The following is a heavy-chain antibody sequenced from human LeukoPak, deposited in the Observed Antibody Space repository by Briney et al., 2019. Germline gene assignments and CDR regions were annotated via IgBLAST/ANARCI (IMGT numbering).Heavy chain of an antibody. J-gene: IGHJ3*02. CDR1: GGSFSGYY. CDR2: IYYSGST. CDR3: ARPTTVTTISADAFDI. D-gene: IGHD4-17*01. V-gene: IGHV4-39*01. Sequence: PSETLSLTCAVYGGSFSGYYWVWIRQPPGKGLEWIGTIYYSGSTYYNPSLRSRVTISVDTSKSQFSLKMSSVTAADTAVYYCARPTTVTTISADAFDIWGQGTMVTVSS.